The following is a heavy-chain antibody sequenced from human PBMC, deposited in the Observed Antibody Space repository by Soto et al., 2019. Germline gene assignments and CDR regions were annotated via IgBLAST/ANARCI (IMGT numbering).Heavy chain of an antibody. CDR2: INPNSGGT. J-gene: IGHJ4*02. Sequence: GASVKVSCKASGYTFTGYYMHWVRQAPGQGLEWMGWINPNSGGTNYAQKFQGWVTMTRDTSISTAYTELSRLRSDDTAVYYCARVARGYSYGSISTFLYWGQGTLVTVSS. D-gene: IGHD5-18*01. CDR1: GYTFTGYY. CDR3: ARVARGYSYGSISTFLY. V-gene: IGHV1-2*04.